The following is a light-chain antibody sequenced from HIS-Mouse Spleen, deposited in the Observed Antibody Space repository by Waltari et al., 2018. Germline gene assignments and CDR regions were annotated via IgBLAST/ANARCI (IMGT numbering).Light chain of an antibody. V-gene: IGKV1-5*03. Sequence: QMIQSPSTLSASVGDRVTITCRASQSISSWLAWYQQKPGKAPQLLIYKASSLESGVPSRFSGSGAGTEFTLTISSLKTDDYETEYCQQYNSYAKLNSGGGTKVEIK. CDR2: KAS. CDR3: QQYNSYAKLN. CDR1: QSISSW. J-gene: IGKJ4*01.